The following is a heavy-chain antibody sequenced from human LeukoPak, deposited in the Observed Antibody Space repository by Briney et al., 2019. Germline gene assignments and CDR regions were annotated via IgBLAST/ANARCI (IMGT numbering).Heavy chain of an antibody. CDR3: ARETCEWPFDS. D-gene: IGHD3-3*01. V-gene: IGHV4-59*11. CDR2: IYQNGRT. CDR1: NGSISTHY. Sequence: SETLSLTCSVSNGSISTHYWSWIRQSPGKGLEWIGYIYQNGRTHYDPSLKSRLAMTLDTSKKQFSLSLRSVTAADTAVYYCARETCEWPFDSWGQGILVAVSS. J-gene: IGHJ4*02.